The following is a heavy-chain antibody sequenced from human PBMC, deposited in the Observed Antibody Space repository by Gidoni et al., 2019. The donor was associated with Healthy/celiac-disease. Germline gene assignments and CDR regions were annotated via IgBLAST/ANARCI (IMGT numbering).Heavy chain of an antibody. CDR1: GYTFTSYY. V-gene: IGHV1-46*01. J-gene: IGHJ4*02. D-gene: IGHD2-21*02. CDR2: INPSGGST. Sequence: QVQLVQSGAEVKKPGASVKVSCRASGYTFTSYYMHWVRQAPGQGLEWMGIINPSGGSTSYAQKFQGRVTMTRDTSTSTIYMELSSLRSEDTAVYYCARAGVVVTSYDYWGQGTLVTVSS. CDR3: ARAGVVVTSYDY.